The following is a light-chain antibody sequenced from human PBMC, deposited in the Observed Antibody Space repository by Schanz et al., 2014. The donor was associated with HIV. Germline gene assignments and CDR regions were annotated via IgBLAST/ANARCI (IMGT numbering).Light chain of an antibody. CDR2: DVS. CDR3: SSYAGSSTVV. V-gene: IGLV2-14*01. Sequence: QSVLTQPASVSGSPGQSITISCTGTSRDVGGYNYVSWYQQHPGKAPKLMIYDVSNRPSGVSNRFSGSKSGNTASLTISGLQADDEADYYCSSYAGSSTVVFGGGTKLTVL. J-gene: IGLJ3*02. CDR1: SRDVGGYNY.